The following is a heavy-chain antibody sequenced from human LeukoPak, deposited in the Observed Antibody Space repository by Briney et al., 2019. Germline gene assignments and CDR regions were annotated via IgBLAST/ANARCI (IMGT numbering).Heavy chain of an antibody. CDR3: ARGGYNYGYIY. CDR2: IMIGGNT. CDR1: GGSISSGTYY. Sequence: PSETLSLTCTVSGGSISSGTYYWSWIRQPAGKGLEWIGQIMIGGNTDYNPSLKSRLTISLDTSKNQFSLKLNSMTAADTAVYYCARGGYNYGYIYWGQGTLVTVSS. V-gene: IGHV4-61*09. D-gene: IGHD5-18*01. J-gene: IGHJ4*02.